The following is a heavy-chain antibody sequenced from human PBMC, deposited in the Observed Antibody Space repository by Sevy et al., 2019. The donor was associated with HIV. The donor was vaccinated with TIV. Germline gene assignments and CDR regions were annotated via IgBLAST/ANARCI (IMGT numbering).Heavy chain of an antibody. CDR1: GGSISAYY. D-gene: IGHD5-12*01. CDR3: ASAPPVRRGDDSHNWFDP. CDR2: IYYTGST. V-gene: IGHV4-59*01. Sequence: SETLSLTCTVSGGSISAYYWSWIRQPPGKGLEYLGYIYYTGSTNYNPSLKSRVTISVDTSKNQFSLKLSSVTAADTAVYYCASAPPVRRGDDSHNWFDPWGQGTLVTVSS. J-gene: IGHJ5*02.